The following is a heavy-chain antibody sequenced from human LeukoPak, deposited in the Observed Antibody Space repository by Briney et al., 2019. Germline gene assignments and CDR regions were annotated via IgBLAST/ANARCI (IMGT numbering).Heavy chain of an antibody. CDR2: INWNGGST. J-gene: IGHJ3*02. CDR1: GFTFDDYG. D-gene: IGHD2-15*01. CDR3: AREAGGYCSGGSCSRREAFDI. Sequence: GGSLRLSCAASGFTFDDYGMSWVRQAPGKGLEWVSGINWNGGSTGYADSVKGRFTISRDNAKNSLYLQMNSLRAEDTALYYCAREAGGYCSGGSCSRREAFDIWGQGAMVTVSS. V-gene: IGHV3-20*04.